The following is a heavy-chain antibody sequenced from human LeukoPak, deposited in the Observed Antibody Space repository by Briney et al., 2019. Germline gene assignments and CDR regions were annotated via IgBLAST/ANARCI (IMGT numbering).Heavy chain of an antibody. V-gene: IGHV7-4-1*02. Sequence: ASVKVSCKASGGTFSSYAISWVRQAPGQGLEWMGWINTNTGNPTYAQGFTGRFVFSLDTSVSTAYLQISSLKAEDTAVYYCARDLWFGEICCWFDPWGQGTLVTVSS. CDR1: GGTFSSYA. CDR2: INTNTGNP. J-gene: IGHJ5*02. CDR3: ARDLWFGEICCWFDP. D-gene: IGHD3-10*01.